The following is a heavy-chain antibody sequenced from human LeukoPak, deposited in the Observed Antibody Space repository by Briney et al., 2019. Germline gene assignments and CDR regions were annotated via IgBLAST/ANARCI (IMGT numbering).Heavy chain of an antibody. V-gene: IGHV3-21*01. Sequence: SGGSLRLSCAASGFTFSSYSMNWDRQAPGKGLEWVSSISSSSSYIYYADSVKGRFTISRDNAKNSLYLQMNSLRAEDTAVYYCASLIAAAGLDYWGQGTLVTVSS. D-gene: IGHD6-13*01. J-gene: IGHJ4*02. CDR3: ASLIAAAGLDY. CDR1: GFTFSSYS. CDR2: ISSSSSYI.